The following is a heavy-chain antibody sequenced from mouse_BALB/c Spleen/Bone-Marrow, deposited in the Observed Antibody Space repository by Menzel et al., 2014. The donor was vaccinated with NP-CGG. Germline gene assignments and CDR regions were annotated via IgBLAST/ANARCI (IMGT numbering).Heavy chain of an antibody. D-gene: IGHD2-1*01. J-gene: IGHJ4*01. V-gene: IGHV1-4*01. CDR1: GYTFTTYT. CDR3: ARVYGNYDAMDY. CDR2: INPSSGYT. Sequence: VKLMESGAELARPGASVKMSCRASGYTFTTYTMHWVKPRPGQGLEWIGYINPSSGYTYYNQKFKDKATLTADKSSSAAYLQLSSLTSEDSAVYYCARVYGNYDAMDYWGQGTSVTVSS.